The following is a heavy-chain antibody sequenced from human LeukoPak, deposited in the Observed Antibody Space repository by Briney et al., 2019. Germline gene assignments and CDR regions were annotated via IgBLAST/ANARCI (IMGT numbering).Heavy chain of an antibody. CDR1: GGSISSGGYY. CDR3: ARGAELLWFGESDAFDI. CDR2: IYYSGST. J-gene: IGHJ3*02. V-gene: IGHV4-31*03. D-gene: IGHD3-10*01. Sequence: SETLSLTCTVSGGSISSGGYYWSWIRQHPGKGLECIGYIYYSGSTYYNPSLKSRVTISVDTSKNQFSLKLSSVTAADTAVYYCARGAELLWFGESDAFDIWGQGTMVTVSS.